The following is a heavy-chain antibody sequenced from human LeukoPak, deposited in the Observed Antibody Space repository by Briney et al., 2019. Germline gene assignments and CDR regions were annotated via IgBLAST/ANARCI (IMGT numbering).Heavy chain of an antibody. CDR2: IIGRGRDI. Sequence: GGSVRLSCAASRFIFSDYYLIWLRQAPGKGLVGRTYIIGRGRDIHCGHSVKRRFTTSRDNAKNSLYLQMNSLRAEDTAVYYCARVGSIAAAGTPDYWGQGTLVTVSS. CDR3: ARVGSIAAAGTPDY. J-gene: IGHJ4*02. D-gene: IGHD6-13*01. CDR1: RFIFSDYY. V-gene: IGHV3-11*04.